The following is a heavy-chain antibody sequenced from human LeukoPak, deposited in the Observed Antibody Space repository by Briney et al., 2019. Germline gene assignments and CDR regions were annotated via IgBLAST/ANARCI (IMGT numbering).Heavy chain of an antibody. V-gene: IGHV3-7*04. CDR1: GFTFSIYW. CDR3: ARDSNWASDY. D-gene: IGHD1-1*01. CDR2: IKQDGGEK. J-gene: IGHJ4*02. Sequence: GGPLRLSCAASGFTFSIYWMSWVRQGPGKGLEWVANIKQDGGEKYYVDSVKGRFTISRDNAKNSLYLQMNSLRAEDTAVYYCARDSNWASDYWGQGTLVTVSS.